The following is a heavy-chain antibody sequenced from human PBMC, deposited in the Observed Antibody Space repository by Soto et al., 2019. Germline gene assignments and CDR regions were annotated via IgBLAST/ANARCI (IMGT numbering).Heavy chain of an antibody. CDR3: AKEAGMWSSSWYSSYYYGMDV. CDR1: GFTFSSYG. Sequence: QVQLVESGGGVVQPGRSLRLSCAASGFTFSSYGMHWVRQAPGKGLEWVAVISYDGGNKYYADSVKGRFTISRDNSKNTLYLQMNSLRAEDTAVYYCAKEAGMWSSSWYSSYYYGMDVWGQGTTVTVSS. CDR2: ISYDGGNK. D-gene: IGHD6-13*01. V-gene: IGHV3-30*18. J-gene: IGHJ6*02.